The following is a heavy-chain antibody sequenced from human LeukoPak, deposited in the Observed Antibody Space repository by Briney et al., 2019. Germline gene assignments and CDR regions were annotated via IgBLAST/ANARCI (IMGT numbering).Heavy chain of an antibody. Sequence: SETLSLTCIVSGGSIGTYYWSWIRQSRGKGLEWIGYIYVTGSTRYNPYLQSRVTISVNTSRNQFFLKMSSVPAADTAVYYCASHIGGGIEDMDVWGTGTKVTVSS. CDR1: GGSIGTYY. J-gene: IGHJ6*03. CDR3: ASHIGGGIEDMDV. V-gene: IGHV4-4*09. D-gene: IGHD3-16*02. CDR2: IYVTGST.